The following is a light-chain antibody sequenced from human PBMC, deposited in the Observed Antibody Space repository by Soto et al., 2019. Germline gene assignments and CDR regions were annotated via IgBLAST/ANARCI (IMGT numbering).Light chain of an antibody. CDR1: SSDVGSYNL. Sequence: QSVLTQPASVSGSPGQSITISCTGTSSDVGSYNLVSWYQQHPGKAPKLMIYEVSNRPSGVSNRFSGSKSGNTASLTISDLQAEDEADYYCTSYTSSSTWVFGGGTKLTVL. CDR2: EVS. V-gene: IGLV2-14*02. CDR3: TSYTSSSTWV. J-gene: IGLJ3*02.